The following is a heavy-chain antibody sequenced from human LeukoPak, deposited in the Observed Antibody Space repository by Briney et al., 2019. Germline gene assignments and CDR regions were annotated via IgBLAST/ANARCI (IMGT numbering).Heavy chain of an antibody. CDR1: GFTFDDYA. CDR2: ISWNSGSI. J-gene: IGHJ4*02. D-gene: IGHD4-17*01. Sequence: GGSLRLSCAASGFTFDDYAMHWVRQAPGKGLEWVSGISWNSGSIGYADSVKGRFTISRDNAKNSLYLQMNSLRAEDTALYYCAKELRGFDYWGQGTLVTVFS. CDR3: AKELRGFDY. V-gene: IGHV3-9*01.